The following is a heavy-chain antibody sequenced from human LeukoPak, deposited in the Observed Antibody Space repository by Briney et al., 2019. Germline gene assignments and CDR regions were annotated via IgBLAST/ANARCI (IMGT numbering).Heavy chain of an antibody. Sequence: ASVKVSCKASGYTFTGYYMHWVRQAPGQGLEWMGWINPNSGGTNYAQKFQGWVTMTRDTSISTAYVELSRLRSDDTAVYYCARTPSLYCSGGSCYSNYGMDVWGQGTTVTVSS. CDR1: GYTFTGYY. CDR3: ARTPSLYCSGGSCYSNYGMDV. V-gene: IGHV1-2*04. J-gene: IGHJ6*02. D-gene: IGHD2-15*01. CDR2: INPNSGGT.